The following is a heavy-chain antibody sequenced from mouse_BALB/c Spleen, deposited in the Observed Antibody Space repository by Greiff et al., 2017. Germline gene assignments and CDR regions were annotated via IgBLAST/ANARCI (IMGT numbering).Heavy chain of an antibody. CDR2: IRSKSNNYAT. J-gene: IGHJ4*01. V-gene: IGHV10-1*02. Sequence: EVQGVESGGGLVQPKGSLKLSCAASGFTFNTYAMNWVRQAPGKGLEWVARIRSKSNNYATYYADSVKDRFTISRDDSQSMLYLQMNNLKTEDTAMYYCVRHDGYIYAMDYWGQGTSVTVSS. D-gene: IGHD2-3*01. CDR1: GFTFNTYA. CDR3: VRHDGYIYAMDY.